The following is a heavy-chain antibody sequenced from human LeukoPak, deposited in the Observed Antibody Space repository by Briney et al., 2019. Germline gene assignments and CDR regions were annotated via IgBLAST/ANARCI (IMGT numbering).Heavy chain of an antibody. D-gene: IGHD3-16*01. CDR3: VRDSRPGGAMGLYHNFDF. J-gene: IGHJ4*02. Sequence: GGSLRLSCAASGFKFSDFWMTWVRQTPRKGLEWVANIKEDGSEEYHVDSVKGRFTISRDNTKSSLFLQMNSLRGDDTAVYYCVRDSRPGGAMGLYHNFDFWGQGTLVTVSS. CDR1: GFKFSDFW. CDR2: IKEDGSEE. V-gene: IGHV3-7*01.